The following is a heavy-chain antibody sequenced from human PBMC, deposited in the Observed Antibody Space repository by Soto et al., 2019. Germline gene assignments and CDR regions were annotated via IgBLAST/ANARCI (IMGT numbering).Heavy chain of an antibody. J-gene: IGHJ4*02. CDR2: IRGSGGRP. Sequence: HPGGSLRLSCAASGFTFSNKAMNWVRQAPGKGLEWVSSIRGSGGRPYYADSVKGRFTLLRDNSKNTLELQMNNLRPEDTAVYYCARDYCSSPSCSFDYWGQGALVTVSS. CDR3: ARDYCSSPSCSFDY. CDR1: GFTFSNKA. V-gene: IGHV3-23*01. D-gene: IGHD2-2*01.